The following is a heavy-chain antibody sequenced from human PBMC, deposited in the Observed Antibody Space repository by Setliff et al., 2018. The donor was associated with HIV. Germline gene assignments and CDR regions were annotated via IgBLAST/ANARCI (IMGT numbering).Heavy chain of an antibody. V-gene: IGHV4-61*01. CDR1: GGSVSSGSYY. D-gene: IGHD1-1*01. Sequence: SETLSLTCTVSGGSVSSGSYYWSWIRQPPGKGLEWIGYIYYSGSTKHNPPLKSRVTISLDTSKNQFSLKLTSVTAADTAVYYCASAGSGTRAPPRYWGQGTLVTVSS. CDR2: IYYSGST. J-gene: IGHJ4*02. CDR3: ASAGSGTRAPPRY.